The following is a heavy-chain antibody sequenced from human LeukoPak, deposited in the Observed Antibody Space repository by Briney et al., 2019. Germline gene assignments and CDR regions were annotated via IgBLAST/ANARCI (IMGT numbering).Heavy chain of an antibody. V-gene: IGHV3-23*01. D-gene: IGHD5-12*01. CDR1: GLPFSSYA. CDR2: FSGSGGST. CDR3: AREIDSGYEGNWFDP. Sequence: GGSLRPSGEALGLPFSSYALTGVRQAPGKGLGWVSAFSGSGGSTYYADSVKGRFTISRDNSKNTLYLQMNSLRAEDTAVYYCAREIDSGYEGNWFDPWGQGTLVTVSS. J-gene: IGHJ5*02.